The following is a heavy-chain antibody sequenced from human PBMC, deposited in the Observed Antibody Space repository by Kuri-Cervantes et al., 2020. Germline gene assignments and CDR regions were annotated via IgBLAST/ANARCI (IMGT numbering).Heavy chain of an antibody. J-gene: IGHJ4*02. V-gene: IGHV3-30*03. D-gene: IGHD3-3*01. CDR1: GFTFSSYG. Sequence: GESLKISCAASGFTFSSYGMHWVRQAPGKGLEWVAVISYDGSNKYYADSVRGRFTISRDNSKNTLYLQMNSLRVEDTAVYYCARGHIRFVDYWGQGTLVTVSS. CDR3: ARGHIRFVDY. CDR2: ISYDGSNK.